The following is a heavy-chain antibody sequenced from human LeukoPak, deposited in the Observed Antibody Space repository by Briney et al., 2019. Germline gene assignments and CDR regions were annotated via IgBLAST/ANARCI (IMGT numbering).Heavy chain of an antibody. CDR2: ISGRDGRT. Sequence: TGGSLRLSCSVSGLTFYTYAMSWVRQAPGKGLEWVSAISGRDGRTYYTDSVKGRFTISRDNSKNTLYLQMNSLKTEDTAVYYCTRPGIVGATSAFDYWGQGTLVTVSS. D-gene: IGHD1-26*01. V-gene: IGHV3-23*01. J-gene: IGHJ4*02. CDR3: TRPGIVGATSAFDY. CDR1: GLTFYTYA.